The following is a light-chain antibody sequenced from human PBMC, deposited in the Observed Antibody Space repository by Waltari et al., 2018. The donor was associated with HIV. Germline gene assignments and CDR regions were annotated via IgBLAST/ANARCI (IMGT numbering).Light chain of an antibody. CDR2: GAS. Sequence: EIVMTQSPATLSVSPGERATLSCRASQSVSSNLAWYQQKPGQAPRLLIYGASTRATGIPARFSGSGSGTEFTLTICSLQSEDFAVYYCQQYRTFGGGTKVEIK. V-gene: IGKV3D-15*01. CDR3: QQYRT. J-gene: IGKJ4*01. CDR1: QSVSSN.